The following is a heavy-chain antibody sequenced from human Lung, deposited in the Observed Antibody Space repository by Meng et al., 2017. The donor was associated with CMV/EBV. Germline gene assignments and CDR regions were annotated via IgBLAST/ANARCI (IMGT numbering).Heavy chain of an antibody. CDR1: GGTFSYA. Sequence: SVKVSCKTSGGTFSYAFSGVRQAPGQGLEGMGGIVVIMGRVNYVKKFKGRVKISMDEYTSTAYMELSSMESEDTAVYYCAREVGDWHNFYGMDVWGQGTTVTVSS. V-gene: IGHV1-69*05. CDR2: IVVIMGRV. J-gene: IGHJ6*02. CDR3: AREVGDWHNFYGMDV. D-gene: IGHD2-21*01.